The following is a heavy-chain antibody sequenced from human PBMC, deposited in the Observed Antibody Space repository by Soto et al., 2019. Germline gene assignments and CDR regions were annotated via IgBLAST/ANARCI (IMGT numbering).Heavy chain of an antibody. J-gene: IGHJ6*02. CDR1: GFTFSSYE. D-gene: IGHD3-9*01. CDR2: ISVSGTMR. V-gene: IGHV3-48*03. CDR3: ATAGLTGTV. Sequence: GGSLRLSCAPSGFTFSSYEMNWVRQAPGKGLEWVSYISVSGTMRFYADAVKGRFTISRDNTNKILYLQMNSLRAEDTALYYCATAGLTGTVWGQGTTVTVSS.